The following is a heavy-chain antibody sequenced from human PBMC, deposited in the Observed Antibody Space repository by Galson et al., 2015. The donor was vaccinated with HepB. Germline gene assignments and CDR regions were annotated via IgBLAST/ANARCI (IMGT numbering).Heavy chain of an antibody. CDR3: AKDSLDFWSGYSDYYYYMDV. J-gene: IGHJ6*03. D-gene: IGHD3-3*01. V-gene: IGHV3-23*01. Sequence: SLRLSCAASGFTFSSYAMSWVRQAPGKGLEWVSAISGSGGSTYYADSVKGRFTISRDNSKNTLYLQMNSLRAEDTAVYYCAKDSLDFWSGYSDYYYYMDVWGKGTTVTVSS. CDR2: ISGSGGST. CDR1: GFTFSSYA.